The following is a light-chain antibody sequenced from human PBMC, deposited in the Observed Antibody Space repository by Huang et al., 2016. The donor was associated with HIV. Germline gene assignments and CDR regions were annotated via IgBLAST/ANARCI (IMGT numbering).Light chain of an antibody. CDR1: QAISQH. Sequence: EIVLTQSPGTLSLFPGQRATLSCRASQAISQHLAWYQHKPGQAPRLLIYDASNRVTGISPIFRCSGSGTDFTLAISSLEPGYFEVYYCQQRDDRLTFGGGTSVE. J-gene: IGKJ4*01. CDR2: DAS. V-gene: IGKV3-11*01. CDR3: QQRDDRLT.